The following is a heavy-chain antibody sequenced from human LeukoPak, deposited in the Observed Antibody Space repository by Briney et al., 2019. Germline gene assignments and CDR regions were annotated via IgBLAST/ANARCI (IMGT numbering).Heavy chain of an antibody. D-gene: IGHD2-2*01. CDR1: GFTFSSYW. V-gene: IGHV3-7*01. Sequence: GGSLRLSCAASGFTFSSYWMSWVRQAPGKGLEWVANIKQDGSEKYYVDSVKGRFTISRDNAKNSLYLQMNSLRAEDTAVYYCARDNRITPQLLLERNYYHYGMDVWGQGTTVTVSS. J-gene: IGHJ6*02. CDR2: IKQDGSEK. CDR3: ARDNRITPQLLLERNYYHYGMDV.